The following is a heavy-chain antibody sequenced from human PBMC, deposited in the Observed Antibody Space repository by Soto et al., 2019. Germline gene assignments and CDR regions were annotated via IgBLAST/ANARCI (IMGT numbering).Heavy chain of an antibody. CDR3: AKVPPWTGGPLAMDV. Sequence: EVQLLESGGRLVQPGGSLRLACVASGFTFTTHAMSWVRQSPGKGLGWVSTCSGSGGNIYYAEAVKGRLTISRDESKNTPYLQMNSLRVEDTAVYYCAKVPPWTGGPLAMDVWGQGTTVTVSS. V-gene: IGHV3-23*01. D-gene: IGHD5-12*01. CDR1: GFTFTTHA. CDR2: CSGSGGNI. J-gene: IGHJ6*02.